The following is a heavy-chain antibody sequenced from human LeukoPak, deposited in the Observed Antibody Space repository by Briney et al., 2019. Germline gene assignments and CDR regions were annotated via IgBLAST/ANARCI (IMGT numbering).Heavy chain of an antibody. CDR1: GFTFTTYA. D-gene: IGHD1-26*01. Sequence: GGSLRLSCAASGFTFTTYAVNWVRQAPGKGLEWVSSISGSGDSTYYADSVKGRFTISRDNSKNTVYLQMNSLRAEDTAIYYCAKSPGYSGSYPAFDYWGQGALVTVSS. V-gene: IGHV3-23*01. CDR3: AKSPGYSGSYPAFDY. J-gene: IGHJ4*02. CDR2: ISGSGDST.